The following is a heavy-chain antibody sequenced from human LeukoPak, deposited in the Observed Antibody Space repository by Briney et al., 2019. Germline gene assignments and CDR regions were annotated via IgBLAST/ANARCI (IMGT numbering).Heavy chain of an antibody. V-gene: IGHV1-18*01. CDR3: AREGDYYGSGSYYNGYFDY. D-gene: IGHD3-10*01. Sequence: GASVKVSCKASGGTFSGYAISWVRQAPGQGLEWMGWISAYNGNTNYAQKLQGRVTMTTDTSTSTAYMELRSLRSDDTAVYYCAREGDYYGSGSYYNGYFDYWGQGTLVTVSS. CDR2: ISAYNGNT. CDR1: GGTFSGYA. J-gene: IGHJ4*02.